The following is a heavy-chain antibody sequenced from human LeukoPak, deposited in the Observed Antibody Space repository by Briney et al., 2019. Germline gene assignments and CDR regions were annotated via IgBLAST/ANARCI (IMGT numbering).Heavy chain of an antibody. CDR2: MYYSGNT. Sequence: SETLSLTCSVSGDSISSTRYYWGWIRQPPGKGLEWIGSMYYSGNTYYNPSLKSRVTIPIDTSKNQFSLKLSSVTAADTAVYYCARVPRSYYYYYYMDVWGKGTTVTVSS. CDR1: GDSISSTRYY. J-gene: IGHJ6*03. V-gene: IGHV4-39*07. CDR3: ARVPRSYYYYYYMDV.